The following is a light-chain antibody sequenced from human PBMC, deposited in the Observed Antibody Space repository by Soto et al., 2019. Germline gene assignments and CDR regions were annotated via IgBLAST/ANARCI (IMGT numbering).Light chain of an antibody. V-gene: IGLV1-51*01. J-gene: IGLJ1*01. Sequence: QSVLTQPPSVSAAPGQTVTISCAGSSSNIGSNYVSWYQHLPATAPTLLIFDNTKRPSYIPDRFSGFKSGTSATLDIAGLQTGDEADYYCGTWDNSLSAFYVFGTGTKLTVL. CDR2: DNT. CDR1: SSNIGSNY. CDR3: GTWDNSLSAFYV.